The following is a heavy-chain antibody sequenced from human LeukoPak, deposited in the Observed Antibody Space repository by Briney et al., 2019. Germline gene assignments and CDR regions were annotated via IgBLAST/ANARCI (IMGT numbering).Heavy chain of an antibody. CDR1: GFIFSNYW. D-gene: IGHD2-15*01. Sequence: GGSLRLSCAASGFIFSNYWMTWVRQAPGKGLEWVAHIRQDGSERHYVDSVKDRFTISRDNAKNSLDLQMDSLRAEDTAVYYCARVGSSTYWGQGTLVTVSS. CDR2: IRQDGSER. V-gene: IGHV3-7*03. J-gene: IGHJ4*02. CDR3: ARVGSSTY.